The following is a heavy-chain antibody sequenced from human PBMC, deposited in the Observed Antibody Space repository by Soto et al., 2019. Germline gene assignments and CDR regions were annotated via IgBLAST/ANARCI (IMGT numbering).Heavy chain of an antibody. V-gene: IGHV3-73*01. D-gene: IGHD4-17*01. J-gene: IGHJ4*02. CDR1: GFTFSASA. Sequence: GGSLRLSCASSGFTFSASAMHLVRQASGKGLEWIARVRTKPNTYATEYAASVKGRFTISRDDSKNTAYLQMNSLEAEDTAVYYCTCPNHDYVDYFDYWGQGTPVTVSS. CDR3: TCPNHDYVDYFDY. CDR2: VRTKPNTYAT.